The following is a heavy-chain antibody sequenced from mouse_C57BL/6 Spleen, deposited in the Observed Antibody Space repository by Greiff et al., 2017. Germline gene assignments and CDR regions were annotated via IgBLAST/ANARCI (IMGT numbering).Heavy chain of an antibody. Sequence: QLQQSGPELVKPGASVKIPCKASGYAFSSSWMNWVKQRPGKGLEWIGRIYPGDGDTNYNGKFKGKATLTADKSSSTAYMQLSSLTSEDSAVYFCASFITTVVAGDYWGQGTTLTVSS. J-gene: IGHJ2*01. D-gene: IGHD1-1*01. CDR2: IYPGDGDT. CDR3: ASFITTVVAGDY. CDR1: GYAFSSSW. V-gene: IGHV1-82*01.